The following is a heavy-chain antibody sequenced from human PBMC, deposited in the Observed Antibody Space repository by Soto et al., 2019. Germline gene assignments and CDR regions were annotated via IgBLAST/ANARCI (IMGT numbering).Heavy chain of an antibody. CDR2: IYAGTIT. CDR1: GITVSSYY. J-gene: IGHJ4*02. D-gene: IGHD3-22*01. V-gene: IGHV3-53*01. Sequence: VQLVESGGGVVQPGGSLRLSCAVSGITVSSYYMSWVRQAAGKGLEWVSVIYAGTITYYADSVKGRFTIYRDNSKNTLNLEMNSLRVEDTAVYYCARIPYDNSGTIFDYWGQGTLVTVSS. CDR3: ARIPYDNSGTIFDY.